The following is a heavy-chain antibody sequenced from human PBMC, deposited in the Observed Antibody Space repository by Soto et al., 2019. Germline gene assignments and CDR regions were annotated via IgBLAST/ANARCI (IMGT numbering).Heavy chain of an antibody. J-gene: IGHJ5*02. CDR2: IYYSGST. CDR1: GGSISSYY. Sequence: PSETLSLTCTVSGGSISSYYWSWIRQPPGKGLEWIGYIYYSGSTNYNPSLKSRVTISVDTSKNQFSLKLSSVTAADTAVYYCARDNGDYRFDPWGQGTLVTVSS. CDR3: ARDNGDYRFDP. D-gene: IGHD4-17*01. V-gene: IGHV4-59*01.